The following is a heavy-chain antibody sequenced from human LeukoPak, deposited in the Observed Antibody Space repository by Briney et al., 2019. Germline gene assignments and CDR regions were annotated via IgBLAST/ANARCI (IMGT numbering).Heavy chain of an antibody. D-gene: IGHD3-22*01. Sequence: SETLSLTCTVSGGSISSGGYYWSWIRQHPGKGLEWIGYIYYSGSTYYNPSLKSRVTISADTSKNQFSLKLSSVTAADTAVYYCARVMPVYYYDSSGYYYFDYWGQGTLVTVSS. V-gene: IGHV4-31*03. J-gene: IGHJ4*02. CDR1: GGSISSGGYY. CDR2: IYYSGST. CDR3: ARVMPVYYYDSSGYYYFDY.